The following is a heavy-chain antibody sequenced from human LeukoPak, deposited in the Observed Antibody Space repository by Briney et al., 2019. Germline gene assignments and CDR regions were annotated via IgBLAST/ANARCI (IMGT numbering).Heavy chain of an antibody. V-gene: IGHV1-8*01. Sequence: ASVKVSCKASGYTFTSYDINWVRQATGQGLEWMGWMNPNSGNTVYAQKFQGRVTMTRNTSISTAYMELSSLRSEDTAVYYCASGLDIVATSSPYYFDYWGQGTLVTVSS. D-gene: IGHD5-12*01. J-gene: IGHJ4*02. CDR2: MNPNSGNT. CDR3: ASGLDIVATSSPYYFDY. CDR1: GYTFTSYD.